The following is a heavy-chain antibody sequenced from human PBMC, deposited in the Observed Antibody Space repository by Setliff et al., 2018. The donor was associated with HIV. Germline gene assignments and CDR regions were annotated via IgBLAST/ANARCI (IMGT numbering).Heavy chain of an antibody. D-gene: IGHD3-10*01. V-gene: IGHV1-2*06. Sequence: GASVKVSCKASGYTFTGYYMHWVRPAPGQGLEWMGRINPNSGGTKYAQKFQGRVTMTRDTSISTAYMELSRLRSDDTAVYYCARGGVLWFGEPAPPSDYWGQGTLVTVSS. CDR3: ARGGVLWFGEPAPPSDY. CDR1: GYTFTGYY. CDR2: INPNSGGT. J-gene: IGHJ4*02.